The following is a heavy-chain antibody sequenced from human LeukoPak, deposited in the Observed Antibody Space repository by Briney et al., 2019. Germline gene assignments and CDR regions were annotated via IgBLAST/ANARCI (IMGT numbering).Heavy chain of an antibody. V-gene: IGHV3-21*01. D-gene: IGHD3-10*01. CDR1: AFALSTYT. J-gene: IGHJ4*02. Sequence: GGSLRLSCAASAFALSTYTMEWVRLAPGKGLEWVSSINPDSKYIYYRDSVRGRFTISRDNAKNSLYLQMNSLRVEDTAVYFCARFVDQSTYYFDSWGQGTLVTVSS. CDR3: ARFVDQSTYYFDS. CDR2: INPDSKYI.